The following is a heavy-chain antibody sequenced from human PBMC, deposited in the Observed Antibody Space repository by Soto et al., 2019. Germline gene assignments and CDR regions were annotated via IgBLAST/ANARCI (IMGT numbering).Heavy chain of an antibody. CDR2: ISYSGST. D-gene: IGHD3-22*01. CDR1: GGSISSGSYY. J-gene: IGHJ4*02. CDR3: ARVNIINMIVTVLDS. Sequence: QVQLQESGPGLVKPSQTLSLTCTVSGGSISSGSYYWSWSRQRPGQGLEWIGYISYSGSTYSNPSLKLRLTISADTSKIQFALKLSSVTAADTAVYYCARVNIINMIVTVLDSWGQGALVTVFS. V-gene: IGHV4-31*03.